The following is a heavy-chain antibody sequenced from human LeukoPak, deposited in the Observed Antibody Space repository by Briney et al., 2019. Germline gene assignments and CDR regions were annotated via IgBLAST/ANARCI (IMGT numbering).Heavy chain of an antibody. Sequence: PGGSLRLSCAASGFTFGSYWMHWVRQAPGKGLEWVSAISGSGGSTYYADSVKGRFTISRDNSKNTLYLQMNSLRVEDTAVYYCAPTVGDYWGQGTLVTVSS. V-gene: IGHV3-23*01. J-gene: IGHJ4*02. CDR2: ISGSGGST. CDR3: APTVGDY. CDR1: GFTFGSYW.